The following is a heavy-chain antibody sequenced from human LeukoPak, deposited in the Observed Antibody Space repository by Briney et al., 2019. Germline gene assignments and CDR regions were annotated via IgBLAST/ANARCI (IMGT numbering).Heavy chain of an antibody. CDR3: ATDTPIVVVPAAMIWYFDL. CDR1: GGSISGYY. CDR2: IYYSGST. Sequence: PSETLSLTCTVPGGSISGYYWSWIRQPPGKGLEWIGHIYYSGSTDYNPSLKSRVTISVDTSKNQFSLKLSSVTAADTAVYYSATDTPIVVVPAAMIWYFDLSGRGTLVTVSS. D-gene: IGHD2-2*01. J-gene: IGHJ2*01. V-gene: IGHV4-59*01.